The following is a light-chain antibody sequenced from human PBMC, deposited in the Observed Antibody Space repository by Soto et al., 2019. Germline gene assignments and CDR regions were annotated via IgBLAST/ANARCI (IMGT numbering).Light chain of an antibody. V-gene: IGLV2-23*02. J-gene: IGLJ1*01. CDR2: EVT. Sequence: QSARTQPVSVSGSPGQSITISCTGTSSDVGSYNLVSWYQQHPGKAPKLMIYEVTKWPSGVSNRFSGSKSGNTASLTISGLQAEDEADYYCCSYAGSSTFYVFGTGTKVTVL. CDR1: SSDVGSYNL. CDR3: CSYAGSSTFYV.